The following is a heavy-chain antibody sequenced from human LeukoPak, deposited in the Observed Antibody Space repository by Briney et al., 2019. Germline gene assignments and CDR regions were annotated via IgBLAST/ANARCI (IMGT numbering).Heavy chain of an antibody. CDR2: INHSGST. D-gene: IGHD6-13*01. Sequence: GSLRLSCAASGFTFSDYYMSWIRQPPGKGLEWIGEINHSGSTNYNPSLKSRVTISVDTSKNQFSLKLSSVTAADTAVYYCARAIAAAGNYYFDCWGQGTLVTVSS. CDR1: GFTFSDYY. CDR3: ARAIAAAGNYYFDC. J-gene: IGHJ4*02. V-gene: IGHV4-34*01.